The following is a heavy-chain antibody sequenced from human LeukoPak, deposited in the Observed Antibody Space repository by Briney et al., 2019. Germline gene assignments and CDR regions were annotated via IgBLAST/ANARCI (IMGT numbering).Heavy chain of an antibody. CDR2: IYSGGST. V-gene: IGHV3-66*01. Sequence: GGSLRLSCAASGFTVSSNYMSWVRQAPGKGLEWVSVIYSGGSTYYADSVKGRFTISRDNSKNTLYLQMNSLRAEDTAVYYCARGPTAMGLDGYYYYYGMDVWGQGTTVPVSS. CDR3: ARGPTAMGLDGYYYYYGMDV. J-gene: IGHJ6*02. CDR1: GFTVSSNY. D-gene: IGHD5-18*01.